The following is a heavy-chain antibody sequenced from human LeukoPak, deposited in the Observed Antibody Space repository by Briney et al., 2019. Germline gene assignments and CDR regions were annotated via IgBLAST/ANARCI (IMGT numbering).Heavy chain of an antibody. D-gene: IGHD3-22*01. CDR2: ISYDGSNK. CDR1: GFTFSSYG. Sequence: GGSLRLSCAASGFTFSSYGMHWVRQAPGKGLEWVAVISYDGSNKYYADSVKGRFTISRDNSKNTLYLQMNSLRAEDTAVYYCVKDRTPYYDRGYFDYWGQGTLVTVSS. V-gene: IGHV3-30*18. J-gene: IGHJ4*02. CDR3: VKDRTPYYDRGYFDY.